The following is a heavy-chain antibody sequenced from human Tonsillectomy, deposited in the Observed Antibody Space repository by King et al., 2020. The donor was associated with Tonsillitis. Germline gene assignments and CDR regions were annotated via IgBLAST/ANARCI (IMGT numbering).Heavy chain of an antibody. CDR1: GYTFTGYH. Sequence: QVQLVESGAEVKKPGASVKVSCKASGYTFTGYHMHWVRQARGQGLEWMVWISPNSGCTNYAQMFQGRVTMTRDTSITTAYMELSGLSSDDTAVYYCAKIGTAYGAFDIWGQGTMVTVSS. CDR3: AKIGTAYGAFDI. V-gene: IGHV1-2*02. J-gene: IGHJ3*02. CDR2: ISPNSGCT. D-gene: IGHD3-10*01.